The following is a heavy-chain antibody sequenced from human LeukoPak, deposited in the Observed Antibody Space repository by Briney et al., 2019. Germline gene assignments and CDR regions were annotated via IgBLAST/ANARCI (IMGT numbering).Heavy chain of an antibody. CDR1: GFTFSSYG. CDR2: ISYDGSNK. CDR3: CDGGKGSY. Sequence: GGSLRLSCAASGFTFSSYGMHCVRQAPGKGLEWVAVISYDGSNKYYADSVKGRFTISRDNSKNTLYLQMNSLRAEDTAVYYCCDGGKGSYWGQGTLVTVSS. J-gene: IGHJ4*02. V-gene: IGHV3-30*03. D-gene: IGHD4-23*01.